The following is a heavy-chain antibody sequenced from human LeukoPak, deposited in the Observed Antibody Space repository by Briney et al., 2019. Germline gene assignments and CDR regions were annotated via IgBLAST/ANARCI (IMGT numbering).Heavy chain of an antibody. CDR1: GGSISGYY. CDR3: AGDGAGTSGWFDP. D-gene: IGHD6-13*01. J-gene: IGHJ5*02. V-gene: IGHV4-4*07. Sequence: PSETLSLTCTVSGGSISGYYWSWIRQPAGKGLEWIGRIYTSGNTNYNPSLRSRVTMSLDTSKSQFSLKLSSVTAADTAVYYCAGDGAGTSGWFDPWGPGNLVTV. CDR2: IYTSGNT.